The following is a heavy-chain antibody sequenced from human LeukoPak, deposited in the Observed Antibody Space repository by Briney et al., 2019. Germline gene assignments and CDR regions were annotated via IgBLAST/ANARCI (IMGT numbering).Heavy chain of an antibody. CDR3: ARDGADGANSAFDI. CDR1: GVTLSDHH. D-gene: IGHD4/OR15-4a*01. Sequence: GGSLRLSCAASGVTLSDHHMDWVRQAPGKGLEWVGRIRNKARGSTTEYAASVKGRFTISRDDSRTLMYLQMNSLKTEDTAVYFCARDGADGANSAFDIWGQGTVVTVSS. J-gene: IGHJ3*02. CDR2: IRNKARGSTT. V-gene: IGHV3-72*01.